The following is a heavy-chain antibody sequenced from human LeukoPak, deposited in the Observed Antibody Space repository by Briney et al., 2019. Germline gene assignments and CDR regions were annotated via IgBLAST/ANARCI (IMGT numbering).Heavy chain of an antibody. CDR3: ARTEQEFDAFDI. V-gene: IGHV4-59*01. D-gene: IGHD3-10*01. CDR2: IYYSGST. CDR1: GGSISSYY. Sequence: PSETLSLTCTVSGGSISSYYWSWIRQPPGKGLEWIGYIYYSGSTNYNPSLKSRVTISVDTSKNQFSLKLSSVTAADTAVYYCARTEQEFDAFDIWGQGTMVTVSS. J-gene: IGHJ3*02.